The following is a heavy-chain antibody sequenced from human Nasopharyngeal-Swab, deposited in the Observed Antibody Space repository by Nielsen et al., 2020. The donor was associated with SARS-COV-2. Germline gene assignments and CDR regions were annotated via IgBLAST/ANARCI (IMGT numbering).Heavy chain of an antibody. D-gene: IGHD6-6*01. V-gene: IGHV3-9*01. Sequence: PGKGLEWVAGMSWNRGSIRYADSGKGRFRISRDNAKNSLYLQMNSLRAEDTALYYCAKLADYYYYIDVWGKGTTVTVSS. CDR2: MSWNRGSI. CDR3: AKLADYYYYIDV. J-gene: IGHJ6*03.